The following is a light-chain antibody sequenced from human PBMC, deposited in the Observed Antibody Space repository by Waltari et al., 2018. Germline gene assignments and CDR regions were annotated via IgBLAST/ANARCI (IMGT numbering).Light chain of an antibody. CDR1: TSNIGAGHD. V-gene: IGLV1-40*01. Sequence: QSVLTQPPSVSGTPGQRVTISCSGSTSNIGAGHDVHWYQHLPGTAPKLLIYGNNNRPSGVPDRCSGSKPGTSASLAITGLQADDEADYFCQSFDNMLSGGVVFGGGTKLAVL. CDR2: GNN. J-gene: IGLJ2*01. CDR3: QSFDNMLSGGVV.